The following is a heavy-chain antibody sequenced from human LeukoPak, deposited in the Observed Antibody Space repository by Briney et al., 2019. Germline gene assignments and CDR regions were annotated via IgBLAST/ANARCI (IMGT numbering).Heavy chain of an antibody. Sequence: GGSLRPSCAASGFTFSTYAMHWVRQAPGKGLEWVAVISYDGRNKDYADSVKGRFTISRDNSENTLYLQMNRLITGDTAVYYCARDMAWFDPWGQGTLVTVSS. J-gene: IGHJ5*02. CDR1: GFTFSTYA. CDR3: ARDMAWFDP. D-gene: IGHD3-10*01. V-gene: IGHV3-30*04. CDR2: ISYDGRNK.